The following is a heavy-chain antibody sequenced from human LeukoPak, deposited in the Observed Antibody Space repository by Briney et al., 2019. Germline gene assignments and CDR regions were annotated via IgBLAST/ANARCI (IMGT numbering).Heavy chain of an antibody. CDR1: GFTFSSYA. CDR3: AKGPTVTTYGY. J-gene: IGHJ4*02. CDR2: ISESGGNT. D-gene: IGHD4-17*01. Sequence: GGSLRLSCAASGFTFSSYAMSWVRQAPGKGLEWVSVISESGGNTNYADSVKGRFTISRDNSKNTLYLQMNSLRAEDTAVYYCAKGPTVTTYGYWGRGTPVTVSS. V-gene: IGHV3-23*01.